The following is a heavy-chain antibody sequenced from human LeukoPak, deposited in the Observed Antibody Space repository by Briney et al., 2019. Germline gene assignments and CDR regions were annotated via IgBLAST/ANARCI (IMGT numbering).Heavy chain of an antibody. V-gene: IGHV3-30*18. D-gene: IGHD5-18*01. CDR2: TSYDGSNK. Sequence: GRSLRLSCAASGFTFSSYGMHWVRQAPGKGLEWVAVTSYDGSNKYYADSVKGRFTISRDNSKNTLYLQMNSLRAEDTAVYYCAKGTAMAASCDYWGQGTLVTVSS. CDR1: GFTFSSYG. J-gene: IGHJ4*02. CDR3: AKGTAMAASCDY.